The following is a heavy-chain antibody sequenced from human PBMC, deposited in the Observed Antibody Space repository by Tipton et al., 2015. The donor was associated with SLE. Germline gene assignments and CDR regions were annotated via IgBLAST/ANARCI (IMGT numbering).Heavy chain of an antibody. Sequence: QSGAEVKKPGASVKVSCKASGYTFTSYGISWVRQAPGQGLEWMGWISAYNGNTNYAQKLQGRVTMTTDTSTSTAYMELSRLRSDDTAVYYCARAQYYYDSSGYYHYFDYWGQGTLVTVSS. J-gene: IGHJ4*02. CDR1: GYTFTSYG. D-gene: IGHD3-22*01. CDR2: ISAYNGNT. V-gene: IGHV1-18*01. CDR3: ARAQYYYDSSGYYHYFDY.